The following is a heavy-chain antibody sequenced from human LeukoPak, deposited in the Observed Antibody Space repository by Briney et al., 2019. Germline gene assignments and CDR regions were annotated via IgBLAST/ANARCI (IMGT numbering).Heavy chain of an antibody. Sequence: SESLSLTCTVSGGSISSSSYYWGWIRQPPGKGLEWIGSIYYSGSTYYNPSLKSRVTVSVDKSKNQFSLKLSSVTAADTAVYYCARDSEIVVVTYAFDIWGQGTMVTVSS. CDR1: GGSISSSSYY. V-gene: IGHV4-39*07. J-gene: IGHJ3*02. CDR2: IYYSGST. D-gene: IGHD3-22*01. CDR3: ARDSEIVVVTYAFDI.